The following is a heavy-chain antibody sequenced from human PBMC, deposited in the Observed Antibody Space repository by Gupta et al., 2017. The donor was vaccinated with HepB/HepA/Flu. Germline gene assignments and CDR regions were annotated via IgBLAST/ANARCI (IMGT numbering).Heavy chain of an antibody. CDR2: IYYSGST. D-gene: IGHD6-6*01. CDR1: GGSISSSSYY. CDR3: ARLGDWVIAARPYNWFDP. V-gene: IGHV4-39*01. Sequence: QLQLQVSDTGLVKPSASLSLTCTVSGGSISSSSYYWGWLRQPPGKGLEWIGSIYYSGSTYYNPSLKSRVNISVDTSKNQSSLKLSSVTAADTAVYYCARLGDWVIAARPYNWFDPWGQGTLVTVSS. J-gene: IGHJ5*02.